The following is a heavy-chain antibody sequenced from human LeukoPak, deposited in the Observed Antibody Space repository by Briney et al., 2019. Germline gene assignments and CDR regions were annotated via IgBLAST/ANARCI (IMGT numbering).Heavy chain of an antibody. CDR3: ARGEVVPAAIPYYFDY. V-gene: IGHV3-30-3*01. Sequence: GGSLRLSCAASGFTFSSYAMHWVRQAPGKGLEWVAVISYDGSNKYYADSVKGRFTISRDNSKNTLYLQMNSLRAEDTAVYYCARGEVVPAAIPYYFDYWGQGTLVTVSS. CDR1: GFTFSSYA. CDR2: ISYDGSNK. D-gene: IGHD2-2*02. J-gene: IGHJ4*02.